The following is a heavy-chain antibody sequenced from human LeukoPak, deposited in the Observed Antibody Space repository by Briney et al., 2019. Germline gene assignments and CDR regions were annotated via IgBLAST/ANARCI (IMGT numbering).Heavy chain of an antibody. Sequence: SETLSLTCTVSGGSISSYYWSWIRQPPGKGLEWIGYIYYSGSTNYNPSLKSRVTISVDTSKNQFSLKLSSVTAADTAVYYCARGNNWNYFDYWGQGTLVTVSS. CDR1: GGSISSYY. V-gene: IGHV4-59*01. CDR3: ARGNNWNYFDY. CDR2: IYYSGST. D-gene: IGHD1-20*01. J-gene: IGHJ4*02.